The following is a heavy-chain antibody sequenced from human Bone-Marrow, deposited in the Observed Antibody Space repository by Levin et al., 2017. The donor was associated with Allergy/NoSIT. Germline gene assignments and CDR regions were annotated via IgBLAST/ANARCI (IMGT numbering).Heavy chain of an antibody. CDR1: GFSFGSYG. J-gene: IGHJ3*02. CDR2: ILYDGDEE. Sequence: PGGSLRLSCAASGFSFGSYGMHWVRQAPGKGLEWVAFILYDGDEEYYVDSVKGRFTISRDNSKNTLYLQMNTLRTEDTAVYYCAKDGTYGDYVYGKGFDIWGQGTMVTVSS. D-gene: IGHD4-17*01. V-gene: IGHV3-30*18. CDR3: AKDGTYGDYVYGKGFDI.